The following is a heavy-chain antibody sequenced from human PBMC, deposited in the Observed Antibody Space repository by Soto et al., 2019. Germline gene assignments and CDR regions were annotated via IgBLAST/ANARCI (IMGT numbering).Heavy chain of an antibody. J-gene: IGHJ4*02. Sequence: GGSLRLSCAASGFTFSDYYMSWILQAPGKGLEWVSYIISSGSTIYYADSVKGRFTISRDNAKNSLYLQMNSLRAADTAVYSCARPGQLWFQCDYWGQGTLVTVSS. CDR2: IISSGSTI. V-gene: IGHV3-11*01. D-gene: IGHD5-18*01. CDR1: GFTFSDYY. CDR3: ARPGQLWFQCDY.